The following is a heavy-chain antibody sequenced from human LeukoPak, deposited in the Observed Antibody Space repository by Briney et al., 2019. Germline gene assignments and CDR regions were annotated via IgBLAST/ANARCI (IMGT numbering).Heavy chain of an antibody. J-gene: IGHJ4*02. Sequence: GGSLRLSCAASGFTFGTYEMNWVRQAPGKGLEWVSYISISGSTIYYADCVKGRFTISRDNAKNSLYLQMNSLRAEDTAVYYCARVHYFYGGNSEVYFDYWGQGTLVTVSS. V-gene: IGHV3-48*03. CDR3: ARVHYFYGGNSEVYFDY. D-gene: IGHD4-23*01. CDR1: GFTFGTYE. CDR2: ISISGSTI.